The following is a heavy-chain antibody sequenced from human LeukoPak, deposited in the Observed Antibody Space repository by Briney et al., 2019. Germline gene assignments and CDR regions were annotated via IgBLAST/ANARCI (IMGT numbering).Heavy chain of an antibody. Sequence: GGSLRLSCAASGFTFSSYAMSWVRQAPGKGLEWVSAISGSGGSTYYADSVKGRFTISRDNSKNTLYLQMNSLRAEDTAVYYCAKDYCSSTSCYTLYFQHWGQGTLVTVSS. J-gene: IGHJ1*01. CDR1: GFTFSSYA. CDR3: AKDYCSSTSCYTLYFQH. V-gene: IGHV3-23*01. D-gene: IGHD2-2*02. CDR2: ISGSGGST.